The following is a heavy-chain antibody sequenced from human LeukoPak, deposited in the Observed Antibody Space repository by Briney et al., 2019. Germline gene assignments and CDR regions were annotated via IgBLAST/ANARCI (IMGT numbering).Heavy chain of an antibody. CDR1: GFTFSSYE. Sequence: GGSLRLSCAASGFTFSSYEMNWVRQAPGKGLEWVSYISSSGSTIYYADSVKGRFTISRDNAKNSLYLQMNSLRAEDTAVYYCARLDLDTYYYDSSGYFLDYWGQGTLVTVSS. V-gene: IGHV3-48*03. CDR2: ISSSGSTI. D-gene: IGHD3-22*01. J-gene: IGHJ4*02. CDR3: ARLDLDTYYYDSSGYFLDY.